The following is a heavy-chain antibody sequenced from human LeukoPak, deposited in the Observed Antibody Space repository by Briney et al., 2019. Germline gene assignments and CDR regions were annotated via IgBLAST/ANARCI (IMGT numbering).Heavy chain of an antibody. J-gene: IGHJ5*02. CDR2: INGGNGHT. D-gene: IGHD3-10*01. V-gene: IGHV1-3*01. Sequence: GASVKVSCKASGYTFTNYAMHWVRQAPGQRLEWMGWINGGNGHTEYSQKFQGRITITRDTSAGTAYMELRTLRSEDTAVYYCASGGLLWVGDMFDPWGQGTLVTVSS. CDR3: ASGGLLWVGDMFDP. CDR1: GYTFTNYA.